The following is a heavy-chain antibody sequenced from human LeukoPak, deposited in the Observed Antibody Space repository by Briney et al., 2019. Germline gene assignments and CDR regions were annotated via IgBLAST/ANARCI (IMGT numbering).Heavy chain of an antibody. Sequence: PGGSLRLSCAASGFTFSSYAMSWVRQAPGKGLEWVSAISGSGGSTYYADSVKGRFTISSDNSKNTLYLQMSGLRAEDTAVYCCAKDRDRLDYWGQGTLVTVSS. D-gene: IGHD3-10*01. V-gene: IGHV3-23*01. CDR2: ISGSGGST. J-gene: IGHJ4*02. CDR3: AKDRDRLDY. CDR1: GFTFSSYA.